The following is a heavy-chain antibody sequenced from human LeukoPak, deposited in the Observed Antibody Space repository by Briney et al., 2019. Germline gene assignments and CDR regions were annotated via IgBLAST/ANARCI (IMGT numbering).Heavy chain of an antibody. Sequence: GGSLRLSCAASGFTFSDYYMSWIRQAPGKGLEWVSYISSSSTYTDYADSVKGRFTISRDNAKNSLYLQMNSLRAEDTAVYCCARVPGDCSSTSCFDMYFDYWGQGTLVTVSS. CDR1: GFTFSDYY. CDR2: ISSSSTYT. J-gene: IGHJ4*02. CDR3: ARVPGDCSSTSCFDMYFDY. D-gene: IGHD2-2*01. V-gene: IGHV3-11*06.